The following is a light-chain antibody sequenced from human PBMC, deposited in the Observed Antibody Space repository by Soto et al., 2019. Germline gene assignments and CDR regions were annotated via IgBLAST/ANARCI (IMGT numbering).Light chain of an antibody. V-gene: IGKV1-27*01. CDR3: QKDSSAHYT. Sequence: DIQMTQSPSSLSASVGDRVTITCRASQCITTYLAWYQQKPGKVPNLLIYTASTLQSGVPSRFSGSGYGPDFTLTISSQQPEYFATCYLQKDSSAHYTFGPRPNVDIK. CDR2: TAS. CDR1: QCITTY. J-gene: IGKJ3*01.